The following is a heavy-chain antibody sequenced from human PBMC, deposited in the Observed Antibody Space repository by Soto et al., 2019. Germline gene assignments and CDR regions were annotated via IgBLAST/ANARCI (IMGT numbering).Heavy chain of an antibody. CDR3: ESGIAGSWFDP. Sequence: SETLSLTCAVYGGSFSGYYWSWIRQPPGKGLEWIGEINHSGSTNYNPSLKSRVTISVDTSKNQFSLKLSSVTAADTDVYYCESGIAGSWFDPCGQRTLVPVSS. V-gene: IGHV4-34*01. J-gene: IGHJ5*02. CDR1: GGSFSGYY. D-gene: IGHD1-1*01. CDR2: INHSGST.